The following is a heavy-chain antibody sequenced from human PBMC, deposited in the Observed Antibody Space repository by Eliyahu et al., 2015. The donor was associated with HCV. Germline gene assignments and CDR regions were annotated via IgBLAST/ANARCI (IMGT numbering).Heavy chain of an antibody. CDR3: ANEYCSIDKCPFDP. V-gene: IGHV3-23*01. Sequence: EEQLLESGGGLVQPGGSLRLSCAASGFIFSNYAMSWVRXAPGKGLEWVSRXSGXXETTSYADXVKGRFXISRDNVKNMLFLHMSSLRPEDTAVYYCANEYCSIDKCPFDPWSQGTLVTVSS. D-gene: IGHD2-2*01. CDR2: XSGXXETT. J-gene: IGHJ5*02. CDR1: GFIFSNYA.